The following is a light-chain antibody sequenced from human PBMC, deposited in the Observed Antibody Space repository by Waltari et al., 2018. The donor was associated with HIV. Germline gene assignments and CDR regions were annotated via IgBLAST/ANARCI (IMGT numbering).Light chain of an antibody. J-gene: IGLJ1*01. V-gene: IGLV2-11*01. CDR2: DVS. Sequence: QSALTQPRSVSGSPGQSVTISCTGTSSDVGGSKYVSWYQQHPGKAPKVRIYDVSKRPSGVPDRFSGSKSGNTASLTISGLQAEDEADYYCCSYAGSYTYVFGTGTKVTVL. CDR3: CSYAGSYTYV. CDR1: SSDVGGSKY.